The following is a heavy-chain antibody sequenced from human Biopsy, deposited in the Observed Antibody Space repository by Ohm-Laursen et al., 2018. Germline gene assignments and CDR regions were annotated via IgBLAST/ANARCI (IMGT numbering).Heavy chain of an antibody. CDR1: GYTFAGYY. V-gene: IGHV1-2*02. CDR2: INPNSGNA. Sequence: ASVKVSCNASGYTFAGYYLHWVRQAPGHGLEWMGWINPNSGNANYAQSFQGRLTVTRDTSISTAYMELTSLTFDDTAIYYCARVPTYPSIDGYYGLDLWGQGTTVIVSS. J-gene: IGHJ6*02. CDR3: ARVPTYPSIDGYYGLDL. D-gene: IGHD3-9*01.